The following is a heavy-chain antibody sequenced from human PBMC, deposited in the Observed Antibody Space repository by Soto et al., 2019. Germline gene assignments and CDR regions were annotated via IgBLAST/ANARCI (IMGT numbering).Heavy chain of an antibody. D-gene: IGHD6-6*01. J-gene: IGHJ6*03. CDR1: GFSLSTSGVG. CDR3: AHSGPIAARALDYYYMDV. Sequence: SGPTLVNPTQPLTLTCTFSGFSLSTSGVGVGWIRQPPGKALEWLALTYLDDDNRYSPSLKSRLTITKDTSKNQVVLTMTNMNPVDTATYYCAHSGPIAARALDYYYMDVWGKGTTVTVSS. V-gene: IGHV2-5*02. CDR2: TYLDDDN.